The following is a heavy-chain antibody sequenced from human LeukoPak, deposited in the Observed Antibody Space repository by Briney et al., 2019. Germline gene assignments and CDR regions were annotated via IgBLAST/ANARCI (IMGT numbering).Heavy chain of an antibody. CDR1: GGSISSYY. CDR2: IYYSGSI. V-gene: IGHV4-59*08. D-gene: IGHD5-18*01. Sequence: SETLSLTCTVSGGSISSYYWSWIRQPPGKGLEWIGYIYYSGSINYNPSLKSRVTISVDTSKNQFSLKLSSVTAADTAVYYCARSRGYSYGTTFLDNWGQGTLVTVSS. CDR3: ARSRGYSYGTTFLDN. J-gene: IGHJ4*02.